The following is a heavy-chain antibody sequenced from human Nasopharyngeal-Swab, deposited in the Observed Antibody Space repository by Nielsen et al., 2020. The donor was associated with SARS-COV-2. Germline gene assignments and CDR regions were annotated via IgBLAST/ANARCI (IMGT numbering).Heavy chain of an antibody. CDR1: GFTLSRYT. D-gene: IGHD3-22*01. J-gene: IGHJ4*02. CDR2: ISYDGSNK. V-gene: IGHV3-30-3*01. CDR3: ASTPLDSSGYYYAFHY. Sequence: GGSLRLSCAASGFTLSRYTMHWVRQAPGKGLEWVAVISYDGSNKYYADSVKGRFTISIDISKNTLYLQMNSLRAEDTAVFYCASTPLDSSGYYYAFHYWGRGTLGTVAS.